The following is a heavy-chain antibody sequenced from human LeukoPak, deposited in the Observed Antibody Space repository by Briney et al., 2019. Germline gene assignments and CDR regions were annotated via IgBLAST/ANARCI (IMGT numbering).Heavy chain of an antibody. CDR2: MNPNSGNT. D-gene: IGHD2-21*01. CDR1: GYTFTSYG. CDR3: ARVPSYNGGEGFYFYGLDV. Sequence: ASVKVSCKASGYTFTSYGISWVRQAPGQGLEWMGWMNPNSGNTGYAQKLQGRVTMTRDTSISTAYMELSSLACEDTAVYYCARVPSYNGGEGFYFYGLDVWGHGTTVTVSS. J-gene: IGHJ6*02. V-gene: IGHV1-8*02.